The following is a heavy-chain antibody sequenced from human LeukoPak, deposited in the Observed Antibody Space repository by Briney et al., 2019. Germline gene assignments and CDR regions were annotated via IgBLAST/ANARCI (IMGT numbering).Heavy chain of an antibody. D-gene: IGHD3-22*01. Sequence: SETLSLTCAVYGGSFSGYYWSWIRQPPGKGLEWIGEINHSGSTYYNPSLKSRVTISVDTSKNQFSLKLSSVTAADTAVYYCARALSQYYYDSSGYYYWGQGTLVTVSS. CDR2: INHSGST. CDR1: GGSFSGYY. V-gene: IGHV4-34*01. CDR3: ARALSQYYYDSSGYYY. J-gene: IGHJ4*02.